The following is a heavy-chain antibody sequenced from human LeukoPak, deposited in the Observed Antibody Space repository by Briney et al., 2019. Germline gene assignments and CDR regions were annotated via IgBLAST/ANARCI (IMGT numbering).Heavy chain of an antibody. Sequence: GGSLRLSCAASGFTFSSYAMSWVRQAPGKGLEWVSAISGSGGSTYYADSVKGRFTISRDNSKNTLYLQMNSLRAEDTAVYYCAKDNHALGYYGSGSYYNSFDYWGQGTLVTVSS. CDR2: ISGSGGST. V-gene: IGHV3-23*01. CDR3: AKDNHALGYYGSGSYYNSFDY. J-gene: IGHJ4*02. CDR1: GFTFSSYA. D-gene: IGHD3-10*01.